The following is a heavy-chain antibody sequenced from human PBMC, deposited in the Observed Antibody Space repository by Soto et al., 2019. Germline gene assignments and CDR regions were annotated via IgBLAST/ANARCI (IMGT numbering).Heavy chain of an antibody. J-gene: IGHJ1*01. CDR2: ISGSGGST. D-gene: IGHD6-19*01. CDR3: AKDDDSSGRIYFQH. CDR1: GFPFSSYA. V-gene: IGHV3-23*01. Sequence: EVQLLESGEGLVQPGGSLRLSLAAPGFPFSSYAMTWVRQAPGKGLEGVSAISGSGGSTYYADSVKGRFTISRDNSKNTLYLQMNSLRAEDTAVYYCAKDDDSSGRIYFQHWGQGTLVTVSS.